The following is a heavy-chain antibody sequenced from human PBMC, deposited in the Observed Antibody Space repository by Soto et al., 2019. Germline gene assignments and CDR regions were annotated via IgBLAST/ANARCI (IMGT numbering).Heavy chain of an antibody. CDR1: GGTFSSYT. CDR2: IIPILGIA. J-gene: IGHJ3*02. V-gene: IGHV1-69*02. Sequence: SVKVSCKASGGTFSSYTISWVRQAPGQGLEWMGRIIPILGIANYAQKFQGRVTITADKSTSTAYMELSSLRSEDTAVYYCASIGSGVATTRPHRTNDAFDIWGQGTMVTVSS. D-gene: IGHD5-12*01. CDR3: ASIGSGVATTRPHRTNDAFDI.